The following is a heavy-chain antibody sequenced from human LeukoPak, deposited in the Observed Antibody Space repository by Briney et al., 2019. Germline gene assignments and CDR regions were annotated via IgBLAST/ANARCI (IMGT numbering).Heavy chain of an antibody. V-gene: IGHV5-51*01. CDR2: IYPGDSDT. D-gene: IGHD1-26*01. Sequence: GESLKISCKGSGYSFTSYWIGWVRQMPGKGLEWMGIIYPGDSDTRYSPSFQGQVTISADKSISTAYLQWSSLKASDTAMYYCARRGVSLVGAVPTGLDPWGQGTLVTVSS. CDR3: ARRGVSLVGAVPTGLDP. J-gene: IGHJ5*02. CDR1: GYSFTSYW.